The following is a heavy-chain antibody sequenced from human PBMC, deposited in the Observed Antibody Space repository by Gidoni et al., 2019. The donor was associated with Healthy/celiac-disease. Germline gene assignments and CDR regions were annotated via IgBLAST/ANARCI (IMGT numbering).Heavy chain of an antibody. CDR3: ARHGFYCSSTSCYGDYYYYYGMDV. V-gene: IGHV5-51*01. Sequence: EVQLVQSGAEVKKPGASLKISCTGSGYSFTSYWIGLVRQMPGKGLEWMGIIYPGDSDTRYSPSFQGQVTISADKSISTAYLQWSSLKASDTAMYYCARHGFYCSSTSCYGDYYYYYGMDVWGQGTTVTVSS. CDR1: GYSFTSYW. J-gene: IGHJ6*02. D-gene: IGHD2-2*01. CDR2: IYPGDSDT.